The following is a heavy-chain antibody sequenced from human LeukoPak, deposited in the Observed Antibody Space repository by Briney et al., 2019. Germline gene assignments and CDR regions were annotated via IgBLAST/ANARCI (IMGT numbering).Heavy chain of an antibody. CDR1: GFTFSDYY. V-gene: IGHV3-11*01. Sequence: GGSLRLSCAASGFTFSDYYMSWIRQAPGKGLEWVSYIGSSGSTIYYADSVKGRFTISRDNAKNSLYLQMNSLRAEDTAVYYCATPLDYYDSSGYHQGGDWGQGTLVTVSS. D-gene: IGHD3-22*01. CDR3: ATPLDYYDSSGYHQGGD. CDR2: IGSSGSTI. J-gene: IGHJ4*02.